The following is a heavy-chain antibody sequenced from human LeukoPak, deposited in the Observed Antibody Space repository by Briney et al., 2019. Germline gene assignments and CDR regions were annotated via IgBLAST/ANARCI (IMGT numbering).Heavy chain of an antibody. V-gene: IGHV1-2*02. CDR2: IDPNNGDT. Sequence: ASVKVSCKASGYTFTGYYMHWVRQAPGQGLEWMGWIDPNNGDTNFAQKFQGRVAMTRDTSMNTVYMELSSLRSDDTAVYYCARRGYEFSDLDNWGQGTLVTVSS. D-gene: IGHD3/OR15-3a*01. CDR1: GYTFTGYY. J-gene: IGHJ4*02. CDR3: ARRGYEFSDLDN.